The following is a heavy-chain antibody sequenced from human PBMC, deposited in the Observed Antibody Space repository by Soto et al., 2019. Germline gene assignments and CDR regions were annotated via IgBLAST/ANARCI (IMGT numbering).Heavy chain of an antibody. J-gene: IGHJ4*02. CDR1: GGSISSSNW. V-gene: IGHV4-4*02. Sequence: SETLSLTCAVSGGSISSSNWWSWVRQPPGKGLEGIGEIYHSGSTNYNPPLRGRVTLALDTSKILLFLVLFFVPVAETGVYYCVRVLGDDLLAGYSDVDTALGIFDLGGGVTLFTVS. CDR2: IYHSGST. D-gene: IGHD3-9*01. CDR3: VRVLGDDLLAGYSDVDTALGIFDL.